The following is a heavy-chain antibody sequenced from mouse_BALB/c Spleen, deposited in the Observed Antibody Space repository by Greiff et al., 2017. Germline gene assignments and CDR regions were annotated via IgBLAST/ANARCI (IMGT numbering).Heavy chain of an antibody. V-gene: IGHV14-3*02. D-gene: IGHD1-1*02. Sequence: VQLQQSGAELVKPGASVKLSCTASGFNIKDTYMHWVKQRPEQGLEWIGRIDPANGNTKYDPKFQGKATITADTSSNTAYLQLSSLTSEDTAVYYCARGGVVRDYAMDYWGQGTSVTVSS. CDR2: IDPANGNT. CDR3: ARGGVVRDYAMDY. CDR1: GFNIKDTY. J-gene: IGHJ4*01.